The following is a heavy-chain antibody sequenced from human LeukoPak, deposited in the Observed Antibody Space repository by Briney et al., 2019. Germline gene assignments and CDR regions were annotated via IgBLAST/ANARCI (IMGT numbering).Heavy chain of an antibody. Sequence: GGSLRLSCAASGFTFNRHNMNWVRQAPGKGLEWLSSISSQSKYIQYADSVKGRFTISRDNDLNSLYLQMHGLRVEDTAVYYCTRHLDGIAAYDYWGQGSLVTVSS. J-gene: IGHJ4*02. CDR1: GFTFNRHN. CDR3: TRHLDGIAAYDY. V-gene: IGHV3-21*04. D-gene: IGHD6-13*01. CDR2: ISSQSKYI.